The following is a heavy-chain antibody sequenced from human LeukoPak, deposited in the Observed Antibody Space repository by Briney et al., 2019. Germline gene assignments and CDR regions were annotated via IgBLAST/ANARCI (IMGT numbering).Heavy chain of an antibody. Sequence: ASVKVSCKASGYTFTSYYMHWVRQAPGQGLEWMGWINPNSGGTNYAQKFQGRVTMTRDTSISTAYMELSRLRSDDTSVYYCARALYCDSSGYYENFDYWGQGTLVTVSS. CDR2: INPNSGGT. J-gene: IGHJ4*02. D-gene: IGHD3-22*01. CDR3: ARALYCDSSGYYENFDY. V-gene: IGHV1-2*02. CDR1: GYTFTSYY.